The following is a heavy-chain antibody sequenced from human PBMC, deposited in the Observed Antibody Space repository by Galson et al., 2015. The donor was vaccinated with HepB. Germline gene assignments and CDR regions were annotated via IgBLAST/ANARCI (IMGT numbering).Heavy chain of an antibody. Sequence: SLRLSCAASGFTFSSYAMHWVRQAPGKGLEWVAVISYDGSNKYYADSVKGRFTISRDNSKNTLYLQMNSLRAEDTAVYYCARGLEYYYDSSGYYRNWYFDLWGRGTLVTVSS. V-gene: IGHV3-30-3*01. CDR3: ARGLEYYYDSSGYYRNWYFDL. D-gene: IGHD3-22*01. CDR1: GFTFSSYA. CDR2: ISYDGSNK. J-gene: IGHJ2*01.